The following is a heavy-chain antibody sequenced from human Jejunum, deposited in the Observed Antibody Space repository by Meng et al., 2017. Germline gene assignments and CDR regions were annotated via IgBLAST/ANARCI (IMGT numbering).Heavy chain of an antibody. J-gene: IGHJ4*02. CDR2: IYYSGTT. D-gene: IGHD5-12*01. Sequence: SETLSLTCTVSGASISTNSFYWGWIRQPPGKGLEWIGSIYYSGTTYYYPSLKSRVTISVDKSKNQFSLNLSSVTAADTAVYYCAKEHYSAYDFWGQGTLVTVSS. CDR1: GASISTNSFY. V-gene: IGHV4-39*07. CDR3: AKEHYSAYDF.